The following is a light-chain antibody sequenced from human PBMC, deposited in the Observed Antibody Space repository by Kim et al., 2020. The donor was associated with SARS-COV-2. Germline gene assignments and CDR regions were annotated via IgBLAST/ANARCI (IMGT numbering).Light chain of an antibody. CDR1: QSVSGL. V-gene: IGKV3-15*01. CDR3: QQYNSWPLT. CDR2: GVS. Sequence: SVSPGERATLSCRASQSVSGLLAWYQRKPGQAPRLLIYGVSTRASGIPARFSGSGSGTEFTLTISSLQSEDFAVYYCQQYNSWPLTFGGGTKVDIK. J-gene: IGKJ4*01.